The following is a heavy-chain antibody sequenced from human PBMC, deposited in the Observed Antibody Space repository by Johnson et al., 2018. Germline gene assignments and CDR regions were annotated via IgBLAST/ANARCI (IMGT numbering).Heavy chain of an antibody. V-gene: IGHV3-21*01. CDR3: AREMSYDSSGYYYGAFDI. Sequence: EVQLVESGGGLVKPGGSLRLSCAASGFTFSSYSMNGVRQAPGKGLEWVSSISSSSSYIYYADSVKGRFTISRDNAKNSLYLQMNRLRAEDTAVYYCAREMSYDSSGYYYGAFDIWGQGTMVTVSS. CDR2: ISSSSSYI. D-gene: IGHD3-22*01. J-gene: IGHJ3*02. CDR1: GFTFSSYS.